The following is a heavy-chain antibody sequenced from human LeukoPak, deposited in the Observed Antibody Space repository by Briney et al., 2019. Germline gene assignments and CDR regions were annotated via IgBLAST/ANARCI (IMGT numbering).Heavy chain of an antibody. CDR2: IYHSGST. CDR3: ACLLKWYCSGGSCSPHLNYFDY. Sequence: SQTLSLTCAVSGGSISSGGYSWSWIRQPPGKGLEWIGYIYHSGSTYYNPSLKSRVTISVDRSKNQFSLKLSSVTAADTAVYYCACLLKWYCSGGSCSPHLNYFDYWGQGTLVTVSS. V-gene: IGHV4-30-2*01. CDR1: GGSISSGGYS. D-gene: IGHD2-15*01. J-gene: IGHJ4*02.